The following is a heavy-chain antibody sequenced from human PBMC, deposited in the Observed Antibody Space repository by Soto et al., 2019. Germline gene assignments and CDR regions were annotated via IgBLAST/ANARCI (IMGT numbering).Heavy chain of an antibody. CDR3: ARLGGYYQAFAY. J-gene: IGHJ4*02. CDR1: GGSIRSYY. CDR2: IYYSGST. Sequence: PSGTLCLTCTGSGGSIRSYYWSWIRQPPGKGLEWFGYIYYSGSTKYNPSLKSRVTISVDSSKNQFSLKLDSVTAADTAVYYCARLGGYYQAFAYWGQGTLVTVSS. V-gene: IGHV4-59*08. D-gene: IGHD3-22*01.